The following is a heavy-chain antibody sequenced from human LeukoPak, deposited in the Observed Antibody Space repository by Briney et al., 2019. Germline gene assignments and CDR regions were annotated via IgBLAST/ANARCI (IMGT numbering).Heavy chain of an antibody. D-gene: IGHD3-10*01. CDR1: GFTFSSYA. Sequence: AGGSLRLSCAASGFTFSSYAMSWVRQAPGKGLEWVSAISGSGGSTYYADSVKGRFTISRDNSKNTLYLQMNSLKAEDTAVYYCAKVKYGSGTMGPYCFDPWGQGTLVTVSS. CDR3: AKVKYGSGTMGPYCFDP. J-gene: IGHJ5*02. CDR2: ISGSGGST. V-gene: IGHV3-23*01.